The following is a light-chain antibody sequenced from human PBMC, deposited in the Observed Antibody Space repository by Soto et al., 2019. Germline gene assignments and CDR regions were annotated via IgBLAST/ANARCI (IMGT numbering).Light chain of an antibody. Sequence: IQMTQSPSSLSASVGDRVTITCQASQDIAKNLNLYQQKPGKAPKLLIYDASSLQTGVPSRFSGSGSATHFTFTISSLQSEDIATYYCQQYDNLLPITFGQGTRLEMK. V-gene: IGKV1-33*01. CDR2: DAS. J-gene: IGKJ5*01. CDR1: QDIAKN. CDR3: QQYDNLLPIT.